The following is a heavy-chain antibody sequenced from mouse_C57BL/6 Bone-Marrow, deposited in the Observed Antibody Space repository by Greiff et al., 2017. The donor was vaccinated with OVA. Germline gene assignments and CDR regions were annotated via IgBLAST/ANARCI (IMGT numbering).Heavy chain of an antibody. Sequence: VQLQQSGPELVKPGASVKISCKASGYAFSSSWMNWVKQRPGKGLEWIGRIYPGDGDTNYNGKFKGKATLTADKSSSTAYMQLSSLTSEDSAVYCCARDLLSSYYAMDYWGQGTSVTVSS. J-gene: IGHJ4*01. D-gene: IGHD2-10*01. V-gene: IGHV1-82*01. CDR1: GYAFSSSW. CDR2: IYPGDGDT. CDR3: ARDLLSSYYAMDY.